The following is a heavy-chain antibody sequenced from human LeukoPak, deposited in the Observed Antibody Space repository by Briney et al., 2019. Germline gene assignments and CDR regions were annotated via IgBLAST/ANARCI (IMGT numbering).Heavy chain of an antibody. Sequence: PGGSLRLSCAASGFTFSDYYMNWIRQAPGKGLAWVSYISDSGNTIHSADSVKGRFTISRDNAKNSLYLQMNSLRAEDTAVYYCARARDNWNYEAFDIWGQGTMVTVSS. J-gene: IGHJ3*02. D-gene: IGHD1-7*01. V-gene: IGHV3-11*01. CDR1: GFTFSDYY. CDR2: ISDSGNTI. CDR3: ARARDNWNYEAFDI.